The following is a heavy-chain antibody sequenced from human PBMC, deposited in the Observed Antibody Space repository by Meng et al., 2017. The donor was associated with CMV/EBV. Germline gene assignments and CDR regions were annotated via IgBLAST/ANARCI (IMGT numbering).Heavy chain of an antibody. J-gene: IGHJ5*02. CDR2: IYWDDDK. D-gene: IGHD3-9*01. V-gene: IGHV2-5*02. CDR3: AHQLRYFDWVNNWFDP. CDR1: GFSLSTSGVG. Sequence: QTTLKEPVPTPVKPTQTLPLTCTFSGFSLSTSGVGVGWIRQPPGKALEWLALIYWDDDKRYSPSLKSRLTITKDTSKNQVVLTMTNMDPVDTATYYCAHQLRYFDWVNNWFDPWGQGTLVTVSS.